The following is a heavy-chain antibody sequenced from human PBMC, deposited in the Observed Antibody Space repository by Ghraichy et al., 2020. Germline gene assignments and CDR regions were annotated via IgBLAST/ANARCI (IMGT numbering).Heavy chain of an antibody. D-gene: IGHD4-17*01. CDR1: GFTFSTYA. CDR2: VSNSGDST. CDR3: AKDLFSDYGGVYDS. Sequence: LSLTCAASGFTFSTYAMAWVRQAPGKGLEWVSAVSNSGDSTYYADAVKGRFTISRDNSKNIGYLQMNSLRADDTALYYCAKDLFSDYGGVYDSWGQGTLVTVSS. V-gene: IGHV3-23*01. J-gene: IGHJ4*02.